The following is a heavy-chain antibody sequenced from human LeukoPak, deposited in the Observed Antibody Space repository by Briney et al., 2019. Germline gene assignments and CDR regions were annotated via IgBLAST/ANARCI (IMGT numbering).Heavy chain of an antibody. Sequence: GGSLRLSCAASGFTLITYSMNWVRQAPGKGLEWVSYISSSGSTIYYADSVKGRFTISRDNAKNSLYLQMNSLRAEDTAVYYCARSLRYSHYWGQGTLVTVSS. V-gene: IGHV3-48*04. CDR1: GFTLITYS. CDR2: ISSSGSTI. D-gene: IGHD5-12*01. CDR3: ARSLRYSHY. J-gene: IGHJ4*02.